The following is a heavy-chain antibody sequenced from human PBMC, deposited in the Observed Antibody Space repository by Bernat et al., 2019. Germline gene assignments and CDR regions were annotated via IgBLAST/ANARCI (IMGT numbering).Heavy chain of an antibody. CDR1: GFTFSSYW. CDR3: ARGYAP. V-gene: IGHV3-74*01. CDR2: INRDGSAA. D-gene: IGHD2-2*01. Sequence: EVQLVESGGDLVQPGGSLRLSCATSGFTFSSYWMHWVRQAPGKGLVWVSRINRDGSAASYADSVKGRFIISRDNAQNTLDLQMNSLRAEDTAVYFCARGYAPWGQGTLVTVSS. J-gene: IGHJ5*02.